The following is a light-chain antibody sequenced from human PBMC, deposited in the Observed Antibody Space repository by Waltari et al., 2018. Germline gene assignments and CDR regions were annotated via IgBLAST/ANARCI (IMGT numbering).Light chain of an antibody. J-gene: IGLJ3*02. CDR1: STDVGSSHL. CDR2: EGS. V-gene: IGLV2-23*01. CDR3: CSYAGSWV. Sequence: QSALTQPASASGSPGQSTTISCTGTSTDVGSSHLVSWYHQHPGKAPKLMIYEGSKRPSGVSNRFSGSKSGNTASLTISGLQAEDEADYYCCSYAGSWVFGGGTKLTVL.